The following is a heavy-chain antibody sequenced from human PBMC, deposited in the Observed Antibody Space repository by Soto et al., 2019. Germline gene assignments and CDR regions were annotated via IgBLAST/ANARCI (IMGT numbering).Heavy chain of an antibody. CDR2: IYYSGST. CDR3: ARRGHDYNNFDY. Sequence: SETLSLTCTVSGGSISSSSYYWGWIRQPPGKGLEWIGSIYYSGSTYYNPSLKSRVTISVNTSKNQFSLKLSSVTAANTAVYYCARRGHDYNNFDYWGQGTLVTVSS. V-gene: IGHV4-39*01. CDR1: GGSISSSSYY. J-gene: IGHJ4*02. D-gene: IGHD4-4*01.